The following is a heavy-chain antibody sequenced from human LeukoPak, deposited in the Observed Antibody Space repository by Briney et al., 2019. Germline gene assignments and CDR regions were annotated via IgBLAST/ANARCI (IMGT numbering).Heavy chain of an antibody. Sequence: PSETLSLTCTVSGGSISSYYWSWIRQPPGKGLEWIGYIYYSGSTYYNPSLKSRVTISVDTSKNQFSLKLSSVTAADTAVYYCARRSSTSYGMDVWGQGTTVTVSS. CDR2: IYYSGST. CDR1: GGSISSYY. D-gene: IGHD2-2*01. V-gene: IGHV4-59*06. J-gene: IGHJ6*02. CDR3: ARRSSTSYGMDV.